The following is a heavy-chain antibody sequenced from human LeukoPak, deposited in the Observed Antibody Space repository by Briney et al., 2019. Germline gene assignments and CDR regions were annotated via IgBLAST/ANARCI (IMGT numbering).Heavy chain of an antibody. CDR1: GFTFSSYA. CDR3: ARVFTVGPDAFDI. CDR2: ISYDGSNK. V-gene: IGHV3-30*04. Sequence: PGRSLRLSCAASGFTFSSYAMHWVRQAPGKGLEWVAVISYDGSNKYYADPVKGRFTISRDNAKNSLYLQMNSLRAEDTAVYYCARVFTVGPDAFDIWGQGTMVTVSS. J-gene: IGHJ3*02. D-gene: IGHD4-23*01.